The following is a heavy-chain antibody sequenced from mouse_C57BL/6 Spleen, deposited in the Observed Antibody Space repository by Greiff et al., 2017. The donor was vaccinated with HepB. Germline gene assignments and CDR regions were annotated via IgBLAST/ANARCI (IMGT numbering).Heavy chain of an antibody. CDR1: GYTFTDYE. J-gene: IGHJ4*01. CDR3: TRRLRRPYAMDY. D-gene: IGHD1-2*01. V-gene: IGHV1-15*01. Sequence: QVQLQQSGAELVRPGASVTLSCKASGYTFTDYEMHWVKQTPVHGLEWIGAIDPETGGTAYNQKFKGKAILTADKSSSTAYMELRSLTSEDSAVYYCTRRLRRPYAMDYWGQGTSVTVSS. CDR2: IDPETGGT.